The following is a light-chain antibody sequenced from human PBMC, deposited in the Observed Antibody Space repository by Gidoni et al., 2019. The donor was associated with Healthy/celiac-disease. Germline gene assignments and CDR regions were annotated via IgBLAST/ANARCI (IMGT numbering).Light chain of an antibody. CDR3: QQYDNLPRLT. CDR2: DAS. J-gene: IGKJ4*01. CDR1: QDISNY. Sequence: DIQMTQSPPSLSASVGDRVTITCQASQDISNYLNWYQQKPGKAPKLLIYDASNLETGVPSRFSGSGSGTDVTFTISSLQPEDIATYYCQQYDNLPRLTFGGGTKVEIK. V-gene: IGKV1-33*01.